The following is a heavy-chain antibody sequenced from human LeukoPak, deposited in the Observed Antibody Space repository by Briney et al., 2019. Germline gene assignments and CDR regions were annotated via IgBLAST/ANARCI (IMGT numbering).Heavy chain of an antibody. CDR3: AKDLVVGATSATDV. V-gene: IGHV3-66*03. D-gene: IGHD1-26*01. CDR1: GFSVSNYY. J-gene: IGHJ6*04. Sequence: GGSLRLSCAGSGFSVSNYYMNWVRQAPGKGLEWVSLIRDSGATFYADSVKGRFAISRDNSKNTIYLQMNRLRVEDTAVYFCAKDLVVGATSATDVWGKGTTVTVSS. CDR2: IRDSGAT.